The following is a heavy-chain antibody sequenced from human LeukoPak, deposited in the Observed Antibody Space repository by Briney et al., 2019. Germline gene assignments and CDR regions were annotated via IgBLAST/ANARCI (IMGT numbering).Heavy chain of an antibody. V-gene: IGHV3-7*01. CDR3: ARDRTPNYYGSGSYPY. Sequence: GGSLRLSCAASGFTFSSYWMSWVRQAPGKGLEWVANIKQDGSEKYYVDSVKGRFTISRDNAKNSLYLQMNSLRAEDTAVYYCARDRTPNYYGSGSYPYWGQGTLVTVSS. J-gene: IGHJ4*02. D-gene: IGHD3-10*01. CDR1: GFTFSSYW. CDR2: IKQDGSEK.